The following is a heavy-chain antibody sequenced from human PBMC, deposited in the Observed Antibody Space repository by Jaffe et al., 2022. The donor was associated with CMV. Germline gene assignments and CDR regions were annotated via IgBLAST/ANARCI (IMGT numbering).Heavy chain of an antibody. CDR3: AGGGFWSGYPTYYYYYMDV. V-gene: IGHV3-66*01. D-gene: IGHD3-3*01. CDR2: IYSGGST. Sequence: EVQLVESGGGLVQPGGSLRLSCAASGFTVSSNYMSWVRQAPGKGLEWVSVIYSGGSTYYADSVKGRFTISRDNSKNTLYLQMNSLRAEDTAVYYCAGGGFWSGYPTYYYYYMDVWGKGTTVTVSS. CDR1: GFTVSSNY. J-gene: IGHJ6*03.